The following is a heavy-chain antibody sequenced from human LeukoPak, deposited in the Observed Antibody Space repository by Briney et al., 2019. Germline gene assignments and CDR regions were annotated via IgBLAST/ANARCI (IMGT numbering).Heavy chain of an antibody. CDR1: GFNFQHYA. V-gene: IGHV3-23*01. CDR2: ISGFGGST. CDR3: ARRGGSSWSSFDF. J-gene: IGHJ4*02. Sequence: GGSLRLSCAASGFNFQHYAMNWVRQAPGKGPEWVSGISGFGGSTYYAPSVKDRFATSRGNSGNALFLRLTNLRVEDSALYYCARRGGSSWSSFDFWGQGTWVGVSS. D-gene: IGHD6-13*01.